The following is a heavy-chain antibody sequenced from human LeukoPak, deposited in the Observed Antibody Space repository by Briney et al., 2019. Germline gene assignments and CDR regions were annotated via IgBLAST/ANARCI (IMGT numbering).Heavy chain of an antibody. CDR3: ARDVITMGGGFNY. Sequence: GGSLRLSCAASGFTFSNYWMSWVRQAPGKGLEWVANIKQDGSEKYYVDSMEGRFTISRDNAENSLYLQMNSLSVEDTAVYYCARDVITMGGGFNYWGQGTLVTVSS. D-gene: IGHD1-14*01. CDR1: GFTFSNYW. CDR2: IKQDGSEK. J-gene: IGHJ4*02. V-gene: IGHV3-7*01.